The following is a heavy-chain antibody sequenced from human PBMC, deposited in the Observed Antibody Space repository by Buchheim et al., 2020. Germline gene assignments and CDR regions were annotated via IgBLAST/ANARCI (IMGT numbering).Heavy chain of an antibody. CDR1: GGSFSGYY. V-gene: IGHV4-34*11. Sequence: QVQLQQWGAGLLKPSETLSLTCAVYGGSFSGYYWSWIRQPPGKGLEWIAYIYFSGNTNCSPSLKSRVTISVDTSKNQFSLKLSSVTAADTAVYYCARGRDDYGMDVWGQGTT. CDR3: ARGRDDYGMDV. J-gene: IGHJ6*02. CDR2: IYFSGNT.